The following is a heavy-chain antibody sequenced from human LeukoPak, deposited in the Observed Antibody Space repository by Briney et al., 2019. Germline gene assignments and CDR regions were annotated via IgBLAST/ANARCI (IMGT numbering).Heavy chain of an antibody. V-gene: IGHV4-31*03. CDR3: AREVIFGVVMRFDP. CDR1: GGSISSGGYY. CDR2: IYYSGST. D-gene: IGHD3-3*01. Sequence: PSETLSLTCTVSGGSISSGGYYWSWIRQHPGKGLEWIGYIYYSGSTYYNPSLKSRVTISVDTSKNQFPLKPSSVTAADTAVYYCAREVIFGVVMRFDPWGQGTLVTVSS. J-gene: IGHJ5*02.